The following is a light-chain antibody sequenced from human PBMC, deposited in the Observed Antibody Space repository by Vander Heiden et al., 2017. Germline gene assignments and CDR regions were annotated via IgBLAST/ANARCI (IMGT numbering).Light chain of an antibody. J-gene: IGKJ2*01. Sequence: DIQMTQSPSSLSASVGDRVIITCQASQDISNDLNWYQQKPGKAPKRLIYDASDLGAGVPSRFSGSGSGTDFTCNISSLQPEASATYHCQQYDNLPRTFGQGTKVEIK. CDR2: DAS. CDR1: QDISND. CDR3: QQYDNLPRT. V-gene: IGKV1-33*01.